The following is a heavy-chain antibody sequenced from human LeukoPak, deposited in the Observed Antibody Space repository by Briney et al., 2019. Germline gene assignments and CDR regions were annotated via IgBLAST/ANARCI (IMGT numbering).Heavy chain of an antibody. Sequence: PGGSLRLSCEVSGFTFSNYSMNWVRQAPGKGLEWVSYIRSSSRTIYYADSVKGRFTISRDNSKDTLYLQMNSLRAEDTAIYYCAKGPFFYYDASGYNYFESWGQGTLVTVSS. CDR2: IRSSSRTI. V-gene: IGHV3-48*01. CDR3: AKGPFFYYDASGYNYFES. D-gene: IGHD3-22*01. J-gene: IGHJ4*02. CDR1: GFTFSNYS.